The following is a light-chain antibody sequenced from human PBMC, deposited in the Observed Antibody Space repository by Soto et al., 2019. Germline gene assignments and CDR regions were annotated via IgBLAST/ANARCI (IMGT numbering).Light chain of an antibody. CDR3: CSYADSTTFV. V-gene: IGLV2-23*02. CDR2: EVN. Sequence: QSALTQPASVSGSPGQSITISCTGTSSDVGGYNLVSWYQQRPGKAPKLMIYEVNKRPSGVSNRFSGSKSGNTASLTLSGLQAEDEADYYCCSYADSTTFVFGTGNKLTGL. CDR1: SSDVGGYNL. J-gene: IGLJ1*01.